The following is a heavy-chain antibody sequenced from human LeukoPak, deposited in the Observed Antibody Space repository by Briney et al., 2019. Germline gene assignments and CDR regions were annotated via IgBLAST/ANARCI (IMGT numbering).Heavy chain of an antibody. V-gene: IGHV4-38-2*02. D-gene: IGHD6-13*01. CDR2: ITHSGIP. CDR1: GGSISSGYF. CDR3: ARERPTGSSTTYVMDV. J-gene: IGHJ6*02. Sequence: SETLSLTCAVSGGSISSGYFWGWIRQPPGKGLEWIGTITHSGIPYYSPSLRSRVTISLDASKNQFPLKLTSVTAADTAVYYCARERPTGSSTTYVMDVWGQGTTVTASS.